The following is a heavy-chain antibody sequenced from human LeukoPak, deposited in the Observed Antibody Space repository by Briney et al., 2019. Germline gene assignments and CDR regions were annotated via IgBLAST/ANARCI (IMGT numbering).Heavy chain of an antibody. CDR2: ISAYNGNT. Sequence: ASVKVSCKAPGYTFTSYGISWVRQAPGQGLEWMGWISAYNGNTNYAQKLQGRVTMTTDTSTSTAYMELRSLRSDDTAVYYCARYVYCSGGSCYINYYGMDVWGQGTLVTVSS. V-gene: IGHV1-18*04. D-gene: IGHD2-15*01. CDR1: GYTFTSYG. CDR3: ARYVYCSGGSCYINYYGMDV. J-gene: IGHJ6*02.